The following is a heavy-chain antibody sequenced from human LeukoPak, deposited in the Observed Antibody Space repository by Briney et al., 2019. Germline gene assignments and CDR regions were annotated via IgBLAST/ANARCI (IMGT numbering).Heavy chain of an antibody. CDR2: ISYDGSNK. D-gene: IGHD2-8*01. CDR1: GFTFSSYG. Sequence: GGSLRLSCPASGFTFSSYGMHWVRQAPGKGLEWVAVISYDGSNKYYADSVKGRFTISRDNSKNTLYLQMNSLRAEDTAVYYCANIWLGSWGLMVYASPGRDYWGQGTLVTVSS. J-gene: IGHJ4*02. CDR3: ANIWLGSWGLMVYASPGRDY. V-gene: IGHV3-30*18.